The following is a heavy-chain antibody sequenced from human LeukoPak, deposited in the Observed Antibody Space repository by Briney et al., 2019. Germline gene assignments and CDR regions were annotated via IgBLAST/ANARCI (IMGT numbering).Heavy chain of an antibody. D-gene: IGHD2-2*01. J-gene: IGHJ4*02. Sequence: GGSLRLSCAASGFIFSSYWMHWVRQAPGKGLVWVSRINSDGSSTSYADSVKGRFTISRDNAKNTLYLQMNSLRAEDTAVYYCARRVVVPAAPYYFDYWGQGTLVTVSS. CDR1: GFIFSSYW. CDR2: INSDGSST. V-gene: IGHV3-74*01. CDR3: ARRVVVPAAPYYFDY.